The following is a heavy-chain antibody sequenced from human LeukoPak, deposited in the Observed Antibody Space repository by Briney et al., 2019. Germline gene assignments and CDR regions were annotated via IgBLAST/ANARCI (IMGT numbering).Heavy chain of an antibody. J-gene: IGHJ6*02. CDR2: INHSGST. V-gene: IGHV4-34*01. D-gene: IGHD5-12*01. Sequence: SETLSLTCAVYGGSFSSYYWSWIRQPPGKGLEWIGEINHSGSTNYNPSLKSRVTISVDTSKNQFSLKLSSVTAADTAVYYCARDKRRNSGYDRYYYYGMDVWGQGTTVTVSS. CDR1: GGSFSSYY. CDR3: ARDKRRNSGYDRYYYYGMDV.